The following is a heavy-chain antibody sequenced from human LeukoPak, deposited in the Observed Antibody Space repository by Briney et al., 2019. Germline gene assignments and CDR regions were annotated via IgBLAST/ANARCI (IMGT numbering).Heavy chain of an antibody. D-gene: IGHD6-19*01. Sequence: GGSLRLSCAASGFTFSDYYMSWVRQAPGQGLEWVSVIYSDGGTSFAGNTYYADSVEGRFTVSRDNSKNTLYLQMNSLRTEDTAVYYCARDGSTGWHYFEYWGQGTLVTVSS. V-gene: IGHV3-23*03. CDR1: GFTFSDYY. CDR3: ARDGSTGWHYFEY. CDR2: IYSDGGT. J-gene: IGHJ4*02.